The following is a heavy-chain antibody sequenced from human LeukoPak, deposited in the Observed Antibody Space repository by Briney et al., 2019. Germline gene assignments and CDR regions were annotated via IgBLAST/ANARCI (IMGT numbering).Heavy chain of an antibody. CDR3: AKDGGQGADY. CDR2: ISGRDGST. V-gene: IGHV3-23*01. CDR1: GFTFSSYA. Sequence: GGSLRLSCAASGFTFSSYAMSWVRQAPGKGLEWVSGISGRDGSTYYADSVKGRFTISRDISKNTLYLQMNSLRAEDMAVYYCAKDGGQGADYWGQGTLVTVSS. D-gene: IGHD3-16*01. J-gene: IGHJ4*02.